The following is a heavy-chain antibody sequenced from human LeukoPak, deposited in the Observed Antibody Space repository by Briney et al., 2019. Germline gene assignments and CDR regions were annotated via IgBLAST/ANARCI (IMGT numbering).Heavy chain of an antibody. CDR1: GFTFSSYG. V-gene: IGHV3-23*01. D-gene: IGHD1-26*01. CDR2: ISGSGGST. J-gene: IGHJ4*02. Sequence: GGSLRLSCAASGFTFSSYGMSWVRQAPGKGLEWVSAISGSGGSTYYADSVKGRFTISRDNSKNTLCLQMNSLRAEDTAVYYCAKPVGATTFLYLYWGQGTLVTVSS. CDR3: AKPVGATTFLYLY.